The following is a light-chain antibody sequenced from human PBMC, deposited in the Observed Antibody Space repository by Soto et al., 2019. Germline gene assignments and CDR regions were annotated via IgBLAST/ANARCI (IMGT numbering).Light chain of an antibody. V-gene: IGLV3-21*02. J-gene: IGLJ1*01. CDR2: DDS. Sequence: SYELTQPPSVSVAPGQTARIACGGNNIGGRNVHWYQQKPGQAPVLVVYDDSDRPSGIPERISGSKSGTSATLAITGLQTGDGGDYSCGAWDSSLNVYLFGGGTKLTVL. CDR3: GAWDSSLNVYL. CDR1: NIGGRN.